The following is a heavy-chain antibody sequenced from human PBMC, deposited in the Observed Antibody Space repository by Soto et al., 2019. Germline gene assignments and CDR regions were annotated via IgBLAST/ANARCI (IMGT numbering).Heavy chain of an antibody. V-gene: IGHV1-69*02. Sequence: QVQLVQSGAEVKKPGSSVKVSCKASGGTFSSYTISWVRQAPGQGLEWMGRIIPILGIANYEQKFQGSVTXTXXKSTSTAYMELSSLRSEDTAVYSCATNGEMAQLGYWGQGTLVTVSS. CDR2: IIPILGIA. CDR3: ATNGEMAQLGY. CDR1: GGTFSSYT. J-gene: IGHJ4*02. D-gene: IGHD1-26*01.